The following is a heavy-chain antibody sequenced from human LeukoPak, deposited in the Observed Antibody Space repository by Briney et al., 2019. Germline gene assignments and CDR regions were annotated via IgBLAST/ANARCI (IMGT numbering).Heavy chain of an antibody. J-gene: IGHJ4*02. D-gene: IGHD3-3*01. CDR1: GFTFSSYW. V-gene: IGHV3-7*01. Sequence: TGGSLRLSCAASGFTFSSYWMSWVRQAPGKGLEWVANIKQDGSDRYYVDSVKGRFTISRDNGKNSLYLQMNSLRIDDTAVYFCARDVAFWGGYTFAYWGQGTLVTVSS. CDR3: ARDVAFWGGYTFAY. CDR2: IKQDGSDR.